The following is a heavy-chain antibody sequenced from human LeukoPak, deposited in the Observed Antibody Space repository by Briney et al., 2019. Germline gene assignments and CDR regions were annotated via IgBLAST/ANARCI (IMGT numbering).Heavy chain of an antibody. CDR1: GFTFSSYS. Sequence: PGGSLRLSCAASGFTFSSYSMNWVRQAPGKGLEWVSSISSSSSYIYYADSVKGRFTISRDNAKNSLYLQMNSLRAEDTAVYYCARDSDYVWGSYRDWGQGTLVTVSS. J-gene: IGHJ4*02. V-gene: IGHV3-21*01. CDR2: ISSSSSYI. CDR3: ARDSDYVWGSYRD. D-gene: IGHD3-16*02.